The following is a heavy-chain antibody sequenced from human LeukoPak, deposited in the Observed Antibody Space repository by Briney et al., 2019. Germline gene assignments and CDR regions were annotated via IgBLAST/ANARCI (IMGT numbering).Heavy chain of an antibody. CDR1: DGSFSSYY. V-gene: IGHV4-34*01. D-gene: IGHD2-15*01. CDR2: INHSGSS. J-gene: IGHJ4*02. CDR3: ARLDKDSAGNSRRPFNY. Sequence: SETLSLTCAVYDGSFSSYYWSWIRQPPGKGLEWIGEINHSGSSNYNPSLKSRVTISGDTSKNQFFLRLTSVTAADTAVYYCARLDKDSAGNSRRPFNYWGRGTLVTVSS.